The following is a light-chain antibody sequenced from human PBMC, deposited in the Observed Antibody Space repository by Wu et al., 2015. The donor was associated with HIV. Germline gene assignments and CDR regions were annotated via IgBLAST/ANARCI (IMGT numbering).Light chain of an antibody. Sequence: DTLMTQSPSSLSASVGDRVIITCRASENIKTFLNWYQERPGKPPKLLVYGASSLPSGVSPRFSGAGSGTDFSLTINNLQAEDFATYHCQQSLXESPGTFGQGTKV. CDR2: GAS. CDR1: ENIKTF. V-gene: IGKV1-39*01. J-gene: IGKJ1*01. CDR3: QQSLXESPGT.